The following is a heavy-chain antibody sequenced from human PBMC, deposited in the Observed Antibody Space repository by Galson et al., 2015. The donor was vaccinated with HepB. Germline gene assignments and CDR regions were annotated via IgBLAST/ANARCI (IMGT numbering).Heavy chain of an antibody. CDR3: ARDWGVKVRGGNGY. V-gene: IGHV1-2*02. Sequence: SVKVSCKASGYTFTGYYMHWVRQAPGQGLEWMGWINPNSGGTNYAQKLQGRVTMTTDTSTSTAYMELRSLRSDDTAVYYCARDWGVKVRGGNGYWGQGTLVTVSS. CDR1: GYTFTGYY. D-gene: IGHD3-10*01. CDR2: INPNSGGT. J-gene: IGHJ4*02.